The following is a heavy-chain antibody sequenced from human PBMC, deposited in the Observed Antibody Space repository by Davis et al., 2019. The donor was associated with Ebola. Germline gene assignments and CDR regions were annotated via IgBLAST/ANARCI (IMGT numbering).Heavy chain of an antibody. D-gene: IGHD4-17*01. CDR3: AKFPVGDYYYYGMDV. V-gene: IGHV3-7*01. CDR1: GFTFSSYW. CDR2: IKEEGDEK. Sequence: GGSLRLSCEASGFTFSSYWMSWVRQAPGKGLEWVANIKEEGDEKYYVDSVKGRFTISRGNAKNSLYLQMNTLRAEDTALYYCAKFPVGDYYYYGMDVWGHGTTVTVSS. J-gene: IGHJ6*02.